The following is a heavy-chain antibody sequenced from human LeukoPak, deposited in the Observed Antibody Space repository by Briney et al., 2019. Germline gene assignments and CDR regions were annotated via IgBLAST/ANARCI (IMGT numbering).Heavy chain of an antibody. D-gene: IGHD6-13*01. V-gene: IGHV3-23*01. CDR1: GFTFSSYA. Sequence: GGSLRLSCAASGFTFSSYAMSWVRPAPGKGLEWVSVISGSGGNTYYADSVKGWLTISRDNSKNTLYLQMNSLRAEDTAVYYCAEADSCIAAAATHFDNWGQGTLVTVSS. CDR2: ISGSGGNT. CDR3: AEADSCIAAAATHFDN. J-gene: IGHJ4*02.